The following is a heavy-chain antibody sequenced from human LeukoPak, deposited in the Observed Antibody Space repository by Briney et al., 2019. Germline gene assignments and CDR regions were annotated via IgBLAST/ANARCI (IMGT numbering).Heavy chain of an antibody. V-gene: IGHV3-21*01. CDR3: ARGGGWLRNYYYGMDV. CDR2: ISSSSSYI. CDR1: GFTFSSYS. Sequence: GGSLRLSCAASGFTFSSYSMNWVRQAPGKGLEWVSSISSSSSYIYYADSVKGRFTISRDNAKNSLYLQMNSLRAEDTAVYFCARGGGWLRNYYYGMDVWGQGTTVTVSS. J-gene: IGHJ6*02. D-gene: IGHD6-19*01.